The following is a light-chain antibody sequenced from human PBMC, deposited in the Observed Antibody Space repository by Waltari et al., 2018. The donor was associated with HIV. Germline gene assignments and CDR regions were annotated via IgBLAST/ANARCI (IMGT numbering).Light chain of an antibody. CDR3: ASWDDNLNHWV. CDR1: NSHVGNNF. J-gene: IGLJ3*02. V-gene: IGLV1-44*01. CDR2: RND. Sequence: QSVLTQTPSASRAPGQRILMSCSGTNSHVGNNFVSWFQQVSGGAPKFVIYRNDQRPSGVPARFSAAKSGSTASLAIARLQSDDEAEYFCASWDDNLNHWVFGGGTKLTV.